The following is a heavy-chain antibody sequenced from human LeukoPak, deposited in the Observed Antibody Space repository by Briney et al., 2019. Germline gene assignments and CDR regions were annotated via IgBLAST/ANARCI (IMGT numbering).Heavy chain of an antibody. CDR3: AKDETSYSSGWSDY. CDR2: ISYDGSNK. CDR1: GFTFNSYG. V-gene: IGHV3-30*18. Sequence: GRSLRLSCAASGFTFNSYGMHWVRQAPGKGLEWVAVISYDGSNKYYADSVKGRFTSSRDNSKNTLYLQMNRLRDEDTAVYYCAKDETSYSSGWSDYWGQGTLVTVSS. J-gene: IGHJ4*02. D-gene: IGHD6-19*01.